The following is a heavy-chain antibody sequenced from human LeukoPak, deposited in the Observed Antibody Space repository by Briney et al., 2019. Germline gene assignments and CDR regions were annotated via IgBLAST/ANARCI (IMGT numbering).Heavy chain of an antibody. Sequence: GGSLRLSCAASGFTFSSYWMHWVRQAPGKGVEWVSRIRGDGGTASYADSVKGRFTISRDNSKNTLYLQMNSLRAEDTAVYYCAKESRDGYKGTPQHFDYWGQGTLVTVSS. D-gene: IGHD5-24*01. V-gene: IGHV3-74*01. J-gene: IGHJ4*02. CDR2: IRGDGGTA. CDR1: GFTFSSYW. CDR3: AKESRDGYKGTPQHFDY.